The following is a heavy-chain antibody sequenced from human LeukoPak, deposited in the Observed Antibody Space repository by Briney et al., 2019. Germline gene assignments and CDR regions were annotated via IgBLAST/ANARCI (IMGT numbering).Heavy chain of an antibody. V-gene: IGHV3-11*04. D-gene: IGHD5-12*01. Sequence: PGGSLRLSCAASGFTVSSNYMSWVRQAPGKGLEWVSYISSSGSTIYYADSVKGRFTISRDNAKNSLYLQMNSLRAEDTAVYYCARVLVATMGGVDYWGQGTLVTVSS. CDR3: ARVLVATMGGVDY. CDR2: ISSSGSTI. CDR1: GFTVSSNY. J-gene: IGHJ4*02.